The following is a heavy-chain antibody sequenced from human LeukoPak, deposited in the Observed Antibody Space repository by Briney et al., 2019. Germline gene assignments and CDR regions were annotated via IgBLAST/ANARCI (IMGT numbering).Heavy chain of an antibody. CDR1: GFTFDDYG. D-gene: IGHD3-3*01. CDR3: ARGLTYYDFWRAFDY. Sequence: GGCLRLSCAASGFTFDDYGMSWVRQAPGKGLDWGSGINWTGGSTGYADSVKGRFTISRDNAKNSLYLQMNSLRAEDTALYYCARGLTYYDFWRAFDYWGQGTLVTVSS. V-gene: IGHV3-20*04. J-gene: IGHJ4*02. CDR2: INWTGGST.